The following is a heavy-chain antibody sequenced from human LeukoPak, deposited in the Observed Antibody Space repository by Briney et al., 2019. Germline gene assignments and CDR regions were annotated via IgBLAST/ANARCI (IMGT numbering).Heavy chain of an antibody. CDR3: ARGEGGSYYYNWFDP. V-gene: IGHV4-4*02. Sequence: TSETLSLTCAVSGGSISSSNWWSWVRQPPGKGLEWIGEIYHSGSTNYNPSLKSRVTISVDKSKNQFSLKLSSVTAADTAVYYCARGEGGSYYYNWFDPWGQGTLVTVSS. D-gene: IGHD1-26*01. J-gene: IGHJ5*02. CDR2: IYHSGST. CDR1: GGSISSSNW.